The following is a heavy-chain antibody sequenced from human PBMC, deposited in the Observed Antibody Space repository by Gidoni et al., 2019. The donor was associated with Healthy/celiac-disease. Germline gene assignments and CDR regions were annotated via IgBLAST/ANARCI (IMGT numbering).Heavy chain of an antibody. CDR1: GFTFSGSA. Sequence: EVQLVESGGGLVQPGGSLKLSCAASGFTFSGSAIHWVRQASGKGLEWVGRIRSKANSYATAYAASVKGRFTISRDDSKNTAYLQMNSLKTEDTAVYYCTRGVWFGTRNYYYGMDVWGQGTTVTVSS. CDR2: IRSKANSYAT. V-gene: IGHV3-73*02. D-gene: IGHD3-10*01. CDR3: TRGVWFGTRNYYYGMDV. J-gene: IGHJ6*02.